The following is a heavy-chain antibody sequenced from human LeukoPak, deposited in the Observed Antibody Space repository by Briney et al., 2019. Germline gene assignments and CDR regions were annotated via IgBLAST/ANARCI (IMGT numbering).Heavy chain of an antibody. J-gene: IGHJ4*02. CDR1: GGSISSSSYS. CDR3: ASLIWFGEFPPDY. V-gene: IGHV4-39*01. CDR2: IYYSGST. D-gene: IGHD3-10*01. Sequence: SETLSLTCTVSGGSISSSSYSWGWIRQPPGKGLEWIGSIYYSGSTYYNPSLKSRVTISVDTSKNQFSLKLSSVTAADTAVYYCASLIWFGEFPPDYWGQGTLVTVSS.